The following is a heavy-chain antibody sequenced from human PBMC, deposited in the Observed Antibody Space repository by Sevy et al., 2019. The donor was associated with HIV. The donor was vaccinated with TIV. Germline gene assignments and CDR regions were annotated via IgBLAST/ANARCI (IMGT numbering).Heavy chain of an antibody. V-gene: IGHV4-59*13. J-gene: IGHJ4*02. D-gene: IGHD3-10*01. Sequence: SETLSLTCTVSGGSISGYYWSWIRQPPGKGLEWIGYISHSGSTDYNPSLKSRVTISVDTSKNQFSLKLNSVTAADTAVYYCARASWFGELGHYLDYWGQGTLVTVSS. CDR3: ARASWFGELGHYLDY. CDR1: GGSISGYY. CDR2: ISHSGST.